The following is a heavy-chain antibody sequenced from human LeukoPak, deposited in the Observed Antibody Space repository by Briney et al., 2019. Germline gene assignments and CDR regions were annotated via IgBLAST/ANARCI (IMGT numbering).Heavy chain of an antibody. J-gene: IGHJ4*02. V-gene: IGHV4-4*07. D-gene: IGHD6-13*01. CDR3: AREDSSSWYLTLFDY. CDR1: GGSISSYY. CDR2: IYTSGST. Sequence: SETLSLTCTVSGGSISSYYWSWIRQPAGKGLEWIGRIYTSGSTNYNPSLKSRATMSVDTSKNQFSLKLSSVTAADTAVYYCAREDSSSWYLTLFDYWGQGTLVTVSS.